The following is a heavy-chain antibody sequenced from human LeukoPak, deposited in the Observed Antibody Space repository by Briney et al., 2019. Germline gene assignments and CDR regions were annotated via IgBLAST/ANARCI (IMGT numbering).Heavy chain of an antibody. CDR3: ARRVVNYYYYGMDV. D-gene: IGHD3-22*01. J-gene: IGHJ6*02. Sequence: PSQTLSLTCAVAGGSISSGGYSWSWLRQPPGKGLEWIGYIYHSGSTYYNPSLKSRVTISVDRSKNQFSLKLSSVTAADTAVYYCARRVVNYYYYGMDVWGQGTTVTVSS. V-gene: IGHV4-30-2*01. CDR2: IYHSGST. CDR1: GGSISSGGYS.